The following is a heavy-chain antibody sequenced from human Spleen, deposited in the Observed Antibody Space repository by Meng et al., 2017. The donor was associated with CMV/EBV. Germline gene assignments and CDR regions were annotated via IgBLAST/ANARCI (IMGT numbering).Heavy chain of an antibody. CDR2: MSAGGVNT. V-gene: IGHV3-23*01. CDR3: ARVAAAGQWIDL. J-gene: IGHJ3*01. Sequence: GESLKISCAASGFTFSNYAMSWVRQAPGKGLTWVSAMSAGGVNTFYTDSLKGRFTISRDTSKSTLYLSMNRLRPDDTAMYYCARVAAAGQWIDLWGQGTMVTVSS. CDR1: GFTFSNYA. D-gene: IGHD6-25*01.